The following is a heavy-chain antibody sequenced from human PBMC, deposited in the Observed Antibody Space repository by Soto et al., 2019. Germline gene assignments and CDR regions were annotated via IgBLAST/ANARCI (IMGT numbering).Heavy chain of an antibody. Sequence: GGSLRLSCVASGFIFSSYEMNWVRQAPGKGLEWVSYIGSSGSTKYYADSVKGRFTISRDNAKNSLYLQMNSLRAEDTTVYYCARDRGYDAHDYYYNAMDVWGQGTTVTVSS. CDR2: IGSSGSTK. V-gene: IGHV3-48*03. CDR1: GFIFSSYE. J-gene: IGHJ6*02. D-gene: IGHD2-15*01. CDR3: ARDRGYDAHDYYYNAMDV.